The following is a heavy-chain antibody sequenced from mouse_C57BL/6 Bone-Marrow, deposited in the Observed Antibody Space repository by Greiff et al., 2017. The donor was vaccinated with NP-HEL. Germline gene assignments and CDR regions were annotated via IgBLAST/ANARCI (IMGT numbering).Heavy chain of an antibody. CDR2: IHPNSGST. D-gene: IGHD2-3*01. J-gene: IGHJ3*01. CDR3: ARGRGYYWFAY. Sequence: VQLQQPGAELVKPGASVKLSCKASGYTFTSYWMHWVKQRPRQGLEWIGMIHPNSGSTNYNEKFKSKATLTVDKSSSTAYMQLSSLTSEDSAVYYCARGRGYYWFAYWGQGTLVTVSA. V-gene: IGHV1-64*01. CDR1: GYTFTSYW.